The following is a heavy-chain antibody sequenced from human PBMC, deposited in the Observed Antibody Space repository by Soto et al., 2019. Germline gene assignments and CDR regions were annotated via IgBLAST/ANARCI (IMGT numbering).Heavy chain of an antibody. J-gene: IGHJ6*02. Sequence: PGGSLRLSCVGSGFTFSTYWMNWVRQAPGKGLEWVANINPDGNVGTYVDSVRGRFTTSRDNAKNSLYLQMNSLRAEDTAVYYCARDPEDIVVVPAAVDGMDVWGQGTTVTVSS. CDR1: GFTFSTYW. D-gene: IGHD2-2*01. CDR3: ARDPEDIVVVPAAVDGMDV. CDR2: INPDGNVG. V-gene: IGHV3-7*03.